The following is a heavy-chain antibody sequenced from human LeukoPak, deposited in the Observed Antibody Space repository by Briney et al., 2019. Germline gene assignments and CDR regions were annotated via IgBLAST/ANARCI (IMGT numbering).Heavy chain of an antibody. Sequence: ASVKVSCKASGYTFTSYYMHWGRQAPGQGLEWMGIINPSGGSTSYAQKFQGRVTMTRDTSTSTVYMELSSLRSEDTAVYYCARERGYGSGSYYKRSAFDIWGQGTMVTVSS. CDR3: ARERGYGSGSYYKRSAFDI. CDR1: GYTFTSYY. V-gene: IGHV1-46*01. CDR2: INPSGGST. J-gene: IGHJ3*02. D-gene: IGHD3-10*01.